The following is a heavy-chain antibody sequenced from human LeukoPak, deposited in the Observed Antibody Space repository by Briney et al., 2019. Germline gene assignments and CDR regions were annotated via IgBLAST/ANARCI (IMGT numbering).Heavy chain of an antibody. CDR3: AKDRGHYYNGMDV. CDR2: ISSGSSTI. CDR1: GFSFSTYS. Sequence: GGSLRLSGAASGFSFSTYSMNWVRQAPGKGLEWVSYISSGSSTIYYADSVKGRFTISRDNAKNSLYLQMNSLRDEDTAVYSCAKDRGHYYNGMDVWGQGTTVTVSS. J-gene: IGHJ6*02. V-gene: IGHV3-48*02.